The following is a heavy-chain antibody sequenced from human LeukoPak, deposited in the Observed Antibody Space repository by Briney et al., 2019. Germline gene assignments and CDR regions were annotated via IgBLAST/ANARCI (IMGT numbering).Heavy chain of an antibody. J-gene: IGHJ4*02. D-gene: IGHD3-10*01. CDR3: ANSGHWVRGVTLDY. Sequence: GGSLRLSCVASGFKFSTYWMSWVRQAPGKGLEWVANIKQDGSDKYYVDSVKGRFTISRDNSKNTLYLQMNSLRAEDTAVYYCANSGHWVRGVTLDYWGQGTLVTVSS. CDR1: GFKFSTYW. V-gene: IGHV3-7*03. CDR2: IKQDGSDK.